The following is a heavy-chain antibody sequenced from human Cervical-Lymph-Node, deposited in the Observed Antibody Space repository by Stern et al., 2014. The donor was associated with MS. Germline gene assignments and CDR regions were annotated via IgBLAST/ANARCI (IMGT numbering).Heavy chain of an antibody. V-gene: IGHV3-66*01. Sequence: EVQLVESGGGLVQPGGSLRLSCTASGVSVRASYMTLGRQAPGKGLEWVALIYSSNNVNYGDSVKGRFTIARDRSKNTVHLQMNSLRVEDTGVYYCTIEMAARRFDPWGQGTLVAVSS. CDR2: IYSSNNV. D-gene: IGHD6-6*01. CDR1: GVSVRASY. CDR3: TIEMAARRFDP. J-gene: IGHJ5*02.